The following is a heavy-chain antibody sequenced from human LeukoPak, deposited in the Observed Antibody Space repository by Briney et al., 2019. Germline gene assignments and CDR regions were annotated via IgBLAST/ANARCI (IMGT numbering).Heavy chain of an antibody. D-gene: IGHD2-15*01. Sequence: ASVKVSCKASGYTFTGYYMHWVRQAPGQGLEWMGWINPNSGGTEYAQKFQGRVTMTRDTSISTAYMELSSLKSDDTAVYYCARFLGYCSGGSCYFDYWGQGTLVTVSS. CDR1: GYTFTGYY. CDR2: INPNSGGT. V-gene: IGHV1-2*02. CDR3: ARFLGYCSGGSCYFDY. J-gene: IGHJ4*02.